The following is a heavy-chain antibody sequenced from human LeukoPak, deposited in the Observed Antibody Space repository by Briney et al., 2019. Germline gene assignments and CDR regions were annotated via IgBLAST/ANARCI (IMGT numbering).Heavy chain of an antibody. J-gene: IGHJ4*02. V-gene: IGHV4-39*02. D-gene: IGHD4-11*01. CDR2: IYSGGET. Sequence: SETLSLTCTVSGDSISSSHYYWGWIRQSPGKGLEWIGSIYSGGETHYNPSLNSRVTIFLDTSKNRFSLNLFSVTATDTAVYYCVRDYSNFVQGDWGQGTLVTVSS. CDR1: GDSISSSHYY. CDR3: VRDYSNFVQGD.